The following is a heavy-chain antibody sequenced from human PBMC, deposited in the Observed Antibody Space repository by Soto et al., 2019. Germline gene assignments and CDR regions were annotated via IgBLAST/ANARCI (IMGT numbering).Heavy chain of an antibody. CDR3: ARVTVIPNVWLDP. D-gene: IGHD2-21*02. V-gene: IGHV5-51*01. Sequence: PGEYLKISCKASVYSFTNYCIGWVRQMPGKGLEWMGIIYPGDSDTRYSPSFQGQVTISADKSISTAYLQWSSLEASDTAMYYCARVTVIPNVWLDPWGQGTMVTVSS. J-gene: IGHJ5*02. CDR1: VYSFTNYC. CDR2: IYPGDSDT.